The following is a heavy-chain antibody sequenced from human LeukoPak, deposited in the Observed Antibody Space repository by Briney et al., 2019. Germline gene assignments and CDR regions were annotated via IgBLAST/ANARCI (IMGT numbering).Heavy chain of an antibody. Sequence: SVKVSCKASGGTFSSYAISWVRQAPGQGLEWMGGIIPIFGTANYAQKFQGRVTITADESTSTAYMELSSLRSEDTAVYYCAMPKDSSGYYYEYYYYGMDVRGQGTTVTVSS. CDR3: AMPKDSSGYYYEYYYYGMDV. V-gene: IGHV1-69*13. CDR2: IIPIFGTA. CDR1: GGTFSSYA. J-gene: IGHJ6*02. D-gene: IGHD3-22*01.